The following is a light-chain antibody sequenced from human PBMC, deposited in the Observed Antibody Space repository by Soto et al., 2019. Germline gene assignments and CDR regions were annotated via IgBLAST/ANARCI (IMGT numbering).Light chain of an antibody. CDR1: SSDVGGYNY. Sequence: QSALTQPRSVSGSPGQSVTISCTGTSSDVGGYNYVSWYQQHPGKAPKLMIYDVSKRPSGVPDRFSGSTSGNTASLTISGLQAEDEADYYCCSYAGSYTLVFCGGTKLTVL. CDR2: DVS. J-gene: IGLJ2*01. V-gene: IGLV2-11*01. CDR3: CSYAGSYTLV.